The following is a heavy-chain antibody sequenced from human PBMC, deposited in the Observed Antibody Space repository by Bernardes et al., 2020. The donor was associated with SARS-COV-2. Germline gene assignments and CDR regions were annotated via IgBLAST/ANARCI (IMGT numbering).Heavy chain of an antibody. V-gene: IGHV5-51*01. D-gene: IGHD3-10*01. CDR1: GYSFRNYW. CDR3: ARPGYHYGSGSYWGMDV. Sequence: GESLKISCEASGYSFRNYWIAWVRQMPGKGLEWMGMIYPSDSDTRYSPSFEGHVTFSVDKSVTTAYLQWSSLEASDTAMYFCARPGYHYGSGSYWGMDVWGQGTTVTVSS. J-gene: IGHJ6*02. CDR2: IYPSDSDT.